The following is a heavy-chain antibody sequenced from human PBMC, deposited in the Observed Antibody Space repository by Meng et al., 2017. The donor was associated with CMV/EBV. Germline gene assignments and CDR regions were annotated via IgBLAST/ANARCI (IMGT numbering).Heavy chain of an antibody. D-gene: IGHD1-26*01. CDR3: ARRMGKGEWELLGPTLEDAFDI. Sequence: GGSLRLSCAASGFTFSDYYMSWIRQAPGKGLEWVSSISSSSSYIYYADSVKGRFTISRDNAKNSLYLQMNSLRAEDTAVYYCARRMGKGEWELLGPTLEDAFDIWGQGTMVTVSS. CDR2: ISSSSSYI. J-gene: IGHJ3*02. CDR1: GFTFSDYY. V-gene: IGHV3-11*06.